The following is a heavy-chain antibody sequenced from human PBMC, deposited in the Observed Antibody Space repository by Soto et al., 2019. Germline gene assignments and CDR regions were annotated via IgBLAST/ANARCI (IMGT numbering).Heavy chain of an antibody. J-gene: IGHJ6*02. D-gene: IGHD3-10*01. Sequence: QVLLVQSGPEVKKPGSSVKVSCKASGGTFNNYAINWVRQAPGKGLEWMGGIIPTFGTGNHAQKFQGRVTITADDSTTTAYMELNSMRSKDTAIYYCASFDGTLVRGGRSSTYEIDVWGRGTTVIVSS. CDR1: GGTFNNYA. CDR3: ASFDGTLVRGGRSSTYEIDV. CDR2: IIPTFGTG. V-gene: IGHV1-69*01.